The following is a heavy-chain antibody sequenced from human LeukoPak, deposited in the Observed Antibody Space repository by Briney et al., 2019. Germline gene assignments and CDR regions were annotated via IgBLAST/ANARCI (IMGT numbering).Heavy chain of an antibody. D-gene: IGHD2-15*01. J-gene: IGHJ4*02. Sequence: GRSLRLSCAASGLIFTNYCMQWVRHAPSKGLEWVVLISDDGKHQHYVDSVGGRFPISRHVSEHTLYCQMASLILQDPGMYYCVVGLLGCGGSSCYPTDYWGQGMLVTVSS. CDR3: VVGLLGCGGSSCYPTDY. CDR1: GLIFTNYC. CDR2: ISDDGKHQ. V-gene: IGHV3-30*03.